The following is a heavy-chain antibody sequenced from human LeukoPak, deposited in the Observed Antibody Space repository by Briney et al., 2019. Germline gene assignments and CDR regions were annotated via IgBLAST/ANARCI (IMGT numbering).Heavy chain of an antibody. Sequence: ASVKVSCKASAYTFTVYYMHWVRQAPGQGLEWMGWINPNSGGTNYAQKFLGRVTMTRDTSINTAYMELSRLRSDDTAVYYCARGPEDLPVVVTAIEYFQHWGQGTLVTVSS. V-gene: IGHV1-2*02. CDR1: AYTFTVYY. CDR2: INPNSGGT. CDR3: ARGPEDLPVVVTAIEYFQH. D-gene: IGHD2-21*02. J-gene: IGHJ1*01.